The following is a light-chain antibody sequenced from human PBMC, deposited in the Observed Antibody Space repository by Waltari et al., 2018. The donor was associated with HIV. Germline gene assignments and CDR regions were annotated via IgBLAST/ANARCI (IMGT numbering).Light chain of an antibody. Sequence: DIQMTQSPSSLSASVGDRVTITCRASQSISTYLNWYQQKRGKAPKLLIYTASSLQSGVPSRFSGSGSGTEFTLTINSLQPEDFATYYCQQSYTTPLTFGPGTKVDIK. J-gene: IGKJ3*01. CDR3: QQSYTTPLT. V-gene: IGKV1-39*01. CDR1: QSISTY. CDR2: TAS.